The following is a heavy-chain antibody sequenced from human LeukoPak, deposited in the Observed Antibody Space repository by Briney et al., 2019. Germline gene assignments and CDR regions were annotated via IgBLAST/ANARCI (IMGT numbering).Heavy chain of an antibody. CDR2: INQDGSQK. J-gene: IGHJ4*02. CDR3: AKVRDSSWYYGFDY. CDR1: GFTFSIYW. V-gene: IGHV3-7*05. Sequence: GGSLRLSCAASGFTFSIYWMNWVRQAPGKGLEWVANINQDGSQKYYVDSVKGRFTISGDNVKNSLYLQMNSLRAEDTAVYYCAKVRDSSWYYGFDYWGQGTLVTVSS. D-gene: IGHD6-13*01.